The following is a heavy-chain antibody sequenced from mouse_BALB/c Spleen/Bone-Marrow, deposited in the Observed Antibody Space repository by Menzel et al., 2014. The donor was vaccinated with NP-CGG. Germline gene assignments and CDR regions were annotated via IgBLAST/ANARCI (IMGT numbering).Heavy chain of an antibody. CDR1: GFNIKDTY. Sequence: VQLQQSGAELVKPGASVKLPCTGSGFNIKDTYMHWVKQRPEQGLEWIGRIDAANGNSKYDPKLQGKATITADTSSNTGYLQLSSLTSEDTAVYYCARYGYWGQGTSVTVSS. D-gene: IGHD1-1*02. V-gene: IGHV14-3*02. CDR3: ARYGY. J-gene: IGHJ4*01. CDR2: IDAANGNS.